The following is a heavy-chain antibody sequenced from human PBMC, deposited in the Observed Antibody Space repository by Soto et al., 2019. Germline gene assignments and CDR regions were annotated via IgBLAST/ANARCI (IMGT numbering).Heavy chain of an antibody. CDR3: ARDKDDFWSGYAYYYYYYGMDV. J-gene: IGHJ6*02. V-gene: IGHV3-33*01. CDR1: GFTFSSYG. Sequence: QVQLVESGGGVVQPGRSLRLSCAASGFTFSSYGMHSVRQAPGKGLEWVAVIWYDGSNKYYADSVKGRFTISRDNSKNTLYLQMNSLRAEDTAVYYCARDKDDFWSGYAYYYYYYGMDVWGQGTTVTVSS. CDR2: IWYDGSNK. D-gene: IGHD3-3*01.